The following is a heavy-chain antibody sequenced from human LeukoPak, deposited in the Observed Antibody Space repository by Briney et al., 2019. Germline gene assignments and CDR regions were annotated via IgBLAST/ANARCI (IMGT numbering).Heavy chain of an antibody. CDR3: AQPLHRSPETAAARAFGN. V-gene: IGHV3-23*01. J-gene: IGHJ4*02. Sequence: AGGSLRLSCAASGFTFSSYAMSWVRQAPGEGLEWVSAISDSGGSTYYADSVKGRFTISRDNSMNTLYLQMNSLRAEDTAVYYCAQPLHRSPETAAARAFGNWGQGSLVTVSS. CDR2: ISDSGGST. CDR1: GFTFSSYA. D-gene: IGHD6-13*01.